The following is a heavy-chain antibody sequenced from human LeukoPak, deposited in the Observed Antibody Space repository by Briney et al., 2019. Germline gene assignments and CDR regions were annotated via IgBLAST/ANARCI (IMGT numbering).Heavy chain of an antibody. Sequence: GAAVKVSCKASGYTFTGYYMHWVRQAPGQGLEWMGWINPNSGGTNYAQKFQGRVTMTRDTSISTAYMELSRLRSDDTAVYYCARDHDLKTGASGYWGQGTLVTVSS. CDR2: INPNSGGT. V-gene: IGHV1-2*02. J-gene: IGHJ4*02. CDR3: ARDHDLKTGASGY. CDR1: GYTFTGYY. D-gene: IGHD7-27*01.